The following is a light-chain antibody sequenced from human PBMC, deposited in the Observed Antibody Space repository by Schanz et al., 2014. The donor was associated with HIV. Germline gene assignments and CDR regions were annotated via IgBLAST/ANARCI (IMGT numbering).Light chain of an antibody. CDR1: QSVSSY. Sequence: EIVLTQSPATLSLSPGERATLSCRASQSVSSYLAWYQQKPGQAPRLLIYDASNRATGIPARFSGSGSGTDFTLTISSLEPEDFAVYSCQQYNDWPRTFGQGTKVEIK. CDR3: QQYNDWPRT. V-gene: IGKV3-11*01. J-gene: IGKJ1*01. CDR2: DAS.